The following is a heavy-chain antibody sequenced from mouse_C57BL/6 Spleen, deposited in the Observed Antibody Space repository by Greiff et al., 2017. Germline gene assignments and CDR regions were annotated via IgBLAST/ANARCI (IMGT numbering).Heavy chain of an antibody. V-gene: IGHV5-17*01. CDR3: AREGTGTDYFDY. J-gene: IGHJ2*01. D-gene: IGHD4-1*01. Sequence: EVMLVESGGGLVKPGGSLKLSCAASGFTFSDYGMHWVRQAPEKGLEWVAYISSGSSTIYYADTVKGRFTISRDNAKNTLFLQMTSLRSEDTAMYYCAREGTGTDYFDYWGQGTTLTVSS. CDR2: ISSGSSTI. CDR1: GFTFSDYG.